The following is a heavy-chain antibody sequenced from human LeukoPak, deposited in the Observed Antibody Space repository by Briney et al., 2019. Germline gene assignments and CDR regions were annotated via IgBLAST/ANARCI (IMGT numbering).Heavy chain of an antibody. Sequence: SETLSLTCTVSGGSISNYYWAWIRQPPGKGLEWIGYIYDTGSTKYNPSLKSRLTISLHTSRNQFSLNLSSLTAADTAIYYCARVRNYPDAFDIWGQGRMVTVPS. CDR3: ARVRNYPDAFDI. V-gene: IGHV4-59*01. CDR1: GGSISNYY. D-gene: IGHD5-24*01. J-gene: IGHJ3*02. CDR2: IYDTGST.